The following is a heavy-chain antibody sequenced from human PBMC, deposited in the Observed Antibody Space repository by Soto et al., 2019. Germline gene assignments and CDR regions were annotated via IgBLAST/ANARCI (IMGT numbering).Heavy chain of an antibody. D-gene: IGHD4-17*01. CDR3: ARWGSGGRDYGDYQVEYYCMDV. CDR1: GGTFSSYA. V-gene: IGHV1-69*06. Sequence: QVQLVQSGAEVKKPGSSVKVSCKASGGTFSSYAISWVRQAPGQGLEWMGGIIPIFGTANYAQKFQGRVTITADKPTSKDYRERSSLGSEGTAVYYSARWGSGGRDYGDYQVEYYCMDVWGQGTTVTVSS. J-gene: IGHJ6*02. CDR2: IIPIFGTA.